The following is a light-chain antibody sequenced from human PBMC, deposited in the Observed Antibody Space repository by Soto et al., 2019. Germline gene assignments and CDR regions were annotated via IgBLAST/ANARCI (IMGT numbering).Light chain of an antibody. V-gene: IGKV3-20*01. J-gene: IGKJ4*01. CDR3: QHFDDSLT. Sequence: EVVLTQSPGTLSLSPGERATLSCRASQSVDSSTLAWYQQKPGQAPRLLISGASKRATGTPDRFSGSGSGTDFTLTISRLEPEDFAVFYCQHFDDSLTCGGGTKVEIK. CDR1: QSVDSST. CDR2: GAS.